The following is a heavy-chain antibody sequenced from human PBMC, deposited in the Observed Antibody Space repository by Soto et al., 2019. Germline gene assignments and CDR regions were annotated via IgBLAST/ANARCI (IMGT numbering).Heavy chain of an antibody. V-gene: IGHV4-30-4*01. Sequence: SETLSLTCTVSGGPISSGDYYWSWIRQPPGKGLEWIGYIYYSGSTYYNPSLKSRVTISVDTSKNQFSLKLSSVTAADTAVYYCSAGQDYGGNSGLGYWGQGTLVTVSS. J-gene: IGHJ4*02. D-gene: IGHD4-17*01. CDR2: IYYSGST. CDR3: SAGQDYGGNSGLGY. CDR1: GGPISSGDYY.